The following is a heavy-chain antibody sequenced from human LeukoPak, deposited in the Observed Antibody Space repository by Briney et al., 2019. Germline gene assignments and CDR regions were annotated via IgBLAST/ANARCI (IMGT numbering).Heavy chain of an antibody. V-gene: IGHV3-30-3*01. CDR2: ISYDGSNK. Sequence: GRSLRLSCAASGFTFSSYAMHWVRQAPGKGLEWVAAISYDGSNKYYADSVKGRFTISRDNSKNTLYLQMNSLRAEDTAVYYCARVPGLDSSGCLDYWGQGTLVTVSS. CDR3: ARVPGLDSSGCLDY. J-gene: IGHJ4*02. CDR1: GFTFSSYA. D-gene: IGHD3-22*01.